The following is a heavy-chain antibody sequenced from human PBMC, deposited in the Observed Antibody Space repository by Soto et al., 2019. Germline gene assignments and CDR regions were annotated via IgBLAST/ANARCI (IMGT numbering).Heavy chain of an antibody. CDR1: GFTFRSFT. Sequence: PEGSLRLSCAASGFTFRSFTMNWVRQAPGKGLEWVSTISSNSAYIYYTDALRGRFTISRDNAKNSLHLQMNSLRAEDTAVYYCTRDASRDSSARGWFDPWGPGTLVTVYS. V-gene: IGHV3-21*01. D-gene: IGHD6-13*01. J-gene: IGHJ5*02. CDR3: TRDASRDSSARGWFDP. CDR2: ISSNSAYI.